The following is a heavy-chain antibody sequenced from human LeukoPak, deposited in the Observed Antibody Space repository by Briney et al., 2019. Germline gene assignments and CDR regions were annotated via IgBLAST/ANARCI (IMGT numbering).Heavy chain of an antibody. CDR1: GFTFSSYD. CDR2: ISGSRVTI. J-gene: IGHJ4*02. CDR3: VRDGGTGTLDY. V-gene: IGHV3-23*01. D-gene: IGHD3-16*01. Sequence: GGSLRLSCAASGFTFSSYDMTWVRQAPGEGLEWVSTISGSRVTIYYADSVKGRFTIPRDNSKNTLYLQMNSLRAEDTAVYYCVRDGGTGTLDYWGQGTLVPVSS.